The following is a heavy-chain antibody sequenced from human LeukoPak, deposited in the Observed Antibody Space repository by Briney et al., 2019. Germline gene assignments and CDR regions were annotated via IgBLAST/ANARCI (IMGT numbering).Heavy chain of an antibody. Sequence: SETLSLTCAVYGGSFSNYYWGWIRQPPGKGLEWMGEIDHSGGTNYNPSLKSRVTISIDTSKNQFSLKLNSVTAADTAVYYCARGLEYDFWSGNYSDAFDIWDQGTMVTVSS. CDR2: IDHSGGT. D-gene: IGHD3-3*01. CDR1: GGSFSNYY. J-gene: IGHJ3*02. CDR3: ARGLEYDFWSGNYSDAFDI. V-gene: IGHV4-34*01.